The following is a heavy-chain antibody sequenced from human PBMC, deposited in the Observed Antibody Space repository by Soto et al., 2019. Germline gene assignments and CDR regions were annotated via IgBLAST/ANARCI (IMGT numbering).Heavy chain of an antibody. J-gene: IGHJ6*02. CDR1: GFTFSSYS. V-gene: IGHV3-21*01. CDR3: ARGRIAARSLFARTVNYGMDV. Sequence: PGGSLRLSCAASGFTFSSYSMNWVRQAPGKGLEWVSSISSSSSYIYYADSVKGRFTISRDNAKNSLYLQMNSLRAEDTAVYYCARGRIAARSLFARTVNYGMDVWGQGTTVTVSS. D-gene: IGHD6-6*01. CDR2: ISSSSSYI.